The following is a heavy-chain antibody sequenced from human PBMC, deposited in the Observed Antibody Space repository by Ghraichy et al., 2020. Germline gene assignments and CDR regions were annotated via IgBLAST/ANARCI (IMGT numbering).Heavy chain of an antibody. CDR2: INHIGST. Sequence: SETLSLTCAVYGGSFGGLYWSWIRQPPGKGMGWIGEINHIGSTNYNPTLKSRVTISVDTSKNQFSLKLSSVTAADTAVYYCARVWQQQLYYYYGMDVWGQGTTVTVSS. D-gene: IGHD6-13*01. V-gene: IGHV4-34*01. CDR1: GGSFGGLY. J-gene: IGHJ6*02. CDR3: ARVWQQQLYYYYGMDV.